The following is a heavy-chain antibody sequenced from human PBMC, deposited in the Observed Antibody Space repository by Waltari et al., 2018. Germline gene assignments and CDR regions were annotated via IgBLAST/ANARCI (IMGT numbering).Heavy chain of an antibody. Sequence: QVQLVQSGAEVKKPGASVKVSCRASGYTFTTYYMHWVRQAPGQGFEWMGIINPSGGSTTYAQKLQGRITMTRDTSTSTVYMELSSLRSEDTAVYYYAIYSSGWYPWGQGTLVTVSS. CDR3: AIYSSGWYP. J-gene: IGHJ5*02. D-gene: IGHD6-19*01. CDR1: GYTFTTYY. CDR2: INPSGGST. V-gene: IGHV1-46*04.